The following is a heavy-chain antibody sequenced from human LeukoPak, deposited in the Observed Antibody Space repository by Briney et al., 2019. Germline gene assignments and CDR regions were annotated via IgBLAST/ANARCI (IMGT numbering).Heavy chain of an antibody. J-gene: IGHJ4*02. CDR2: ISYDGSHK. CDR3: ASGEQLQDKPFDY. CDR1: GFTFSSYA. Sequence: GGSLRLSCAASGFTFSSYAMHWVRQAPGKGLEWVAVISYDGSHKYYADSVKGRFTISRDNAKNSLYLQMNSLRAEDTAVYYCASGEQLQDKPFDYWGQGTLVTVSS. V-gene: IGHV3-30*07. D-gene: IGHD6-13*01.